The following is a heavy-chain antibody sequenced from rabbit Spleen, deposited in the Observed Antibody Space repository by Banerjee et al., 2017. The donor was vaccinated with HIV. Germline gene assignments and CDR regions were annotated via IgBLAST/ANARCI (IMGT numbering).Heavy chain of an antibody. V-gene: IGHV1S40*01. Sequence: QSLVESAGDLVKPGAALTLTCTASGIDFSGYYFMCWVRQAPGKGLEWIACIYAGGGSTRSGSWTKGRFTISKTSSTTVTLQMTTTAAAETASYFCGRGGGGGGDGFDFWGQGTLVTVS. J-gene: IGHJ3*01. CDR1: GIDFSGYYF. D-gene: IGHD2-1*01. CDR2: IYAGGGST. CDR3: GRGGGGGGDGFDF.